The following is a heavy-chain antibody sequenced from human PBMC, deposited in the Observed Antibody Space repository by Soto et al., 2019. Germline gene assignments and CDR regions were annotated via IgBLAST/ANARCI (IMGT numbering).Heavy chain of an antibody. Sequence: VQLVQSGAEVKKPGSSVKVSCKASGGTFSSYAISWVRQAPGQGLEWMGGIIPIFGTANYAQKFQGRVTITADESTSTAYMELSSLRSEDTAVYYCARDTTPYYDILTGYYNDWGQGTLVTVSS. D-gene: IGHD3-9*01. CDR1: GGTFSSYA. CDR3: ARDTTPYYDILTGYYND. CDR2: IIPIFGTA. V-gene: IGHV1-69*01. J-gene: IGHJ4*02.